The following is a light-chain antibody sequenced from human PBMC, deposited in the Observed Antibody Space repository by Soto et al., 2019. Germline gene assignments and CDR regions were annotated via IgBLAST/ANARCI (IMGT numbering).Light chain of an antibody. Sequence: EIVLKQSPGTLSLSPGERAILSCRASQSVGSLLAWYQHNPGQAPRLLIFDASYRAAGIPARFRGSGSGTDFILTVSSLQSEDFAIYYCQQYNNWPRTFGLGTKVDIK. CDR3: QQYNNWPRT. V-gene: IGKV3-11*01. CDR2: DAS. CDR1: QSVGSL. J-gene: IGKJ1*01.